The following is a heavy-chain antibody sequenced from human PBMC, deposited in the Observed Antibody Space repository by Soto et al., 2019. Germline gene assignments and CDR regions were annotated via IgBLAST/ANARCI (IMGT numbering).Heavy chain of an antibody. J-gene: IGHJ6*02. CDR1: GFTFSSYG. V-gene: IGHV3-33*01. CDR3: AVKERYSSSLYYYYGMDV. D-gene: IGHD6-6*01. Sequence: GGSLRLSCAASGFTFSSYGMHWVRQAPGKGLEWVAVIWYDGSNKYYADSVKGRFTISRDNSKNTLYLQMNSLRAEDTAVYYCAVKERYSSSLYYYYGMDVWGQGTTVTVSS. CDR2: IWYDGSNK.